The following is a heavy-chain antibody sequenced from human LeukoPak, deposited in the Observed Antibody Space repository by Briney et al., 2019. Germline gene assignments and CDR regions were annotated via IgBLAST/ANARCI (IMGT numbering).Heavy chain of an antibody. Sequence: GGSLRLSCAASGFTFSSYAMHWVRQAPGKGLEWVSTISSRGGSTYYVDSVKGRFTISRDNSKSSLYVQMNSLRAEDTAIYYCASNIDSGGYRLIEYWGQGILVTVSS. CDR1: GFTFSSYA. J-gene: IGHJ4*02. V-gene: IGHV3-23*01. CDR2: ISSRGGST. D-gene: IGHD3-16*02. CDR3: ASNIDSGGYRLIEY.